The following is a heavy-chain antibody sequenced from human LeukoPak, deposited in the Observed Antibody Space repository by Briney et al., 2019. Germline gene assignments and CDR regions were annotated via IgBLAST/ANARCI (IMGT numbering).Heavy chain of an antibody. CDR2: MYSGGNK. Sequence: GGSLRLSCAASGLTVSNSFLGWVRQAPGKGLEWLALMYSGGNKYLADSVKGRFSISRDNSKNTISLQMNNLRVEDTAIYFCARALHDYGDEHYFDFWGQGILVTVSS. D-gene: IGHD4/OR15-4a*01. CDR1: GLTVSNSF. V-gene: IGHV3-53*01. CDR3: ARALHDYGDEHYFDF. J-gene: IGHJ4*02.